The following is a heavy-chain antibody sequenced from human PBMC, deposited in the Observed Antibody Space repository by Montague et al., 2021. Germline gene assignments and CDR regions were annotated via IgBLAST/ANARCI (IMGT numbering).Heavy chain of an antibody. CDR1: GDSVSNNNAA. J-gene: IGHJ4*02. CDR2: THYRSTWYT. V-gene: IGHV6-1*01. CDR3: AREGVGDLLFSFDS. Sequence: CAISGDSVSNNNAAWNWIRESPSRGLEWLGRTHYRSTWYTDYAVSVKGRIAINPDTSKNQFSLQLNSVTPEDTAVYYCAREGVGDLLFSFDSWGQGTLVTVSS. D-gene: IGHD3-10*01.